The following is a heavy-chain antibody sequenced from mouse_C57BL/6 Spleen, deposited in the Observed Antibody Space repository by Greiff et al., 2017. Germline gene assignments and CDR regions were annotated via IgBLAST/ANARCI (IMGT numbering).Heavy chain of an antibody. CDR2: ITSGDGST. D-gene: IGHD2-4*01. CDR1: GFTFSDYY. CDR3: ARAPYDYGPFDY. J-gene: IGHJ2*01. V-gene: IGHV5-16*01. Sequence: EVMLVQSEGGLVQPGSSMKLSCTASGFTFSDYYMAWVRQVPEQGLEWVAHITSGDGSTHYLDSLKSRFILSRDNAKNILYLQMSSLKSEDTATYYCARAPYDYGPFDYWGQGTTLTVSS.